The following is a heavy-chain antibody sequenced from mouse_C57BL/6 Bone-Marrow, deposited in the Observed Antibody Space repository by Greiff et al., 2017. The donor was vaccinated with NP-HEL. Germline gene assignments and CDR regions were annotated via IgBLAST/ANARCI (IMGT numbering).Heavy chain of an antibody. CDR2: IDPSDSYT. V-gene: IGHV1-69*01. Sequence: QVQLQQPGAELVMPGASVKLSCKASGYTFTSYWMHWVKQRPGQGLEWIGEIDPSDSYTNYNQKFKGKSTLTVDKSSSTAYMQLSSLTSEESAVYYCARSLFSTTVVARDYVDYWGQGTTLTVSS. CDR1: GYTFTSYW. CDR3: ARSLFSTTVVARDYVDY. D-gene: IGHD1-1*01. J-gene: IGHJ2*01.